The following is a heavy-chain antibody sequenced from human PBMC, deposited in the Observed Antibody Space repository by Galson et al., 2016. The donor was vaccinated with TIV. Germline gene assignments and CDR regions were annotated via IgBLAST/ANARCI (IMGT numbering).Heavy chain of an antibody. CDR1: GYTFTNYI. CDR2: INAGNGNT. V-gene: IGHV1-3*01. Sequence: SVKVSCKASGYTFTNYIMHWVRQAPGQRLEWMGWINAGNGNTKYSQKFQGRVTITRDTSASTAYMELSSLRSEDRAVYSCARDPGYFVYWGQGTLVTVSS. J-gene: IGHJ4*02. CDR3: ARDPGYFVY. D-gene: IGHD1-1*01.